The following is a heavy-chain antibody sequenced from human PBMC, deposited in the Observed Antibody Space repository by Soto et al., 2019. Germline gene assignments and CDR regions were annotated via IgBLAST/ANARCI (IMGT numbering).Heavy chain of an antibody. CDR1: GDLFNNYA. Sequence: QVQLVQSGAEVKEPGSSVKVSCKATGDLFNNYAFNWVRQAPGQGLEWMGRISPLFSTTNYAQKFQGRVTIGADELTTIVDLEVSNLASEDTAMYYGATSSSVAAAGYFKFWGQGTLVTVAP. CDR2: ISPLFSTT. D-gene: IGHD6-13*01. J-gene: IGHJ4*02. CDR3: ATSSSVAAAGYFKF. V-gene: IGHV1-69*01.